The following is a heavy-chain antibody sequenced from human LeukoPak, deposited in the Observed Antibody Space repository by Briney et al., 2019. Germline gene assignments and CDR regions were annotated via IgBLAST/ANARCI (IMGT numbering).Heavy chain of an antibody. D-gene: IGHD6-13*01. Sequence: GGSPRLSCAASGFTFGSSAMSWVRQAPGKGPEWVSTFSRSGPDTYYADSVKGRFTIFRDNSKNTLYLQMNSLRAEDTAVYYCAKGSLGSWYYFDYWGQGTLVTVSS. CDR2: FSRSGPDT. V-gene: IGHV3-23*01. CDR3: AKGSLGSWYYFDY. CDR1: GFTFGSSA. J-gene: IGHJ4*02.